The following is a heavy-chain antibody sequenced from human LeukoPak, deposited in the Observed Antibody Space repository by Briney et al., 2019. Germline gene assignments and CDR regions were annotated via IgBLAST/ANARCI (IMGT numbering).Heavy chain of an antibody. Sequence: GGSLRLSCAASGFTFSSYAMSWVRQAPGKGLEWVSAISGSGGSTYYADSVKGRFTICRDNTKNTMYLQMNRQRAEDTAVYYCAKGAYCSGGSCGVYYYYYMDVWGKGTTVTVSS. D-gene: IGHD2-15*01. CDR3: AKGAYCSGGSCGVYYYYYMDV. V-gene: IGHV3-23*01. CDR1: GFTFSSYA. CDR2: ISGSGGST. J-gene: IGHJ6*03.